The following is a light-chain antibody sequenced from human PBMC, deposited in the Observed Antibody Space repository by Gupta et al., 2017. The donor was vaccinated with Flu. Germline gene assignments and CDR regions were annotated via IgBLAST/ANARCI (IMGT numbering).Light chain of an antibody. CDR2: DDS. CDR3: QVWDTSSGHSWV. V-gene: IGLV3-21*03. CDR1: NIDSKS. Sequence: KTARITCEGNNIDSKSVHWYQQRPGQAPVLFVYDDSDRPSGIPERFSGSNSGNTATLTVSGVEAGDEADYYCQVWDTSSGHSWVFGGGTKLTVL. J-gene: IGLJ3*02.